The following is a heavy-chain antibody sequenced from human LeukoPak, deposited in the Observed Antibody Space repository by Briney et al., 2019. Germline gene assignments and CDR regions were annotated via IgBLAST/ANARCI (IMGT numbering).Heavy chain of an antibody. CDR1: GFPFSNSA. CDR2: ISYDGINK. V-gene: IGHV3-30*03. CDR3: ARYYGSGTYAFDI. D-gene: IGHD3-10*01. Sequence: GGSLRLSCVGSGFPFSNSAMHWVRQAPGKGLEWVAAISYDGINKYYADSLKGRFTISRDNAKNTLYLQMNSLRAEDTAVYYCARYYGSGTYAFDIWGQGTMVTVSS. J-gene: IGHJ3*02.